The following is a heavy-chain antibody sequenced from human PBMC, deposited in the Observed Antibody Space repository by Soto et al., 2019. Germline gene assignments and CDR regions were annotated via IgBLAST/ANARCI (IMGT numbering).Heavy chain of an antibody. CDR2: IIPILGIA. Sequence: GASVKVSCKASGGTFSSYTISWVRQAPGQGLEWMGRIIPILGIANYAQKFQGRVTITADKSTSTAYMELSSLRSEDTAVYYCARADDSADYYFDYWGQGTLVTVSS. V-gene: IGHV1-69*02. D-gene: IGHD4-17*01. CDR1: GGTFSSYT. J-gene: IGHJ4*02. CDR3: ARADDSADYYFDY.